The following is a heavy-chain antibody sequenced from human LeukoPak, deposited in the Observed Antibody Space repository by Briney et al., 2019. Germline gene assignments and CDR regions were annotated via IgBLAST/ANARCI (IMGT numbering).Heavy chain of an antibody. D-gene: IGHD2-8*01. CDR1: GYTFTSFA. J-gene: IGHJ2*01. CDR2: INTNTGNP. V-gene: IGHV7-4-1*02. CDR3: AREMALWYFDL. Sequence: ASVKVSCKASGYTFTSFAMNWVRQAPGQGLEWMGWINTNTGNPTYAQGFTGRFVFSLDTSVSTAYLQISSLMADDTAVYYCAREMALWYFDLWGRGTLVTVSS.